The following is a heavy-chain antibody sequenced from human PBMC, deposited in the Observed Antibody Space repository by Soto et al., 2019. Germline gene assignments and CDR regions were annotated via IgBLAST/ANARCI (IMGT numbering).Heavy chain of an antibody. D-gene: IGHD6-13*01. CDR2: ISYDGSNK. J-gene: IGHJ6*02. V-gene: IGHV3-30-3*01. CDR1: GFTFSSYA. CDR3: ARDGPVYSSSWTLRYYGRDV. Sequence: QVQLVESGGGVVQPGRSLRLSCAASGFTFSSYAMHWVRQAPGKGLEWVAVISYDGSNKYYADSVKGRFTISRDNSKNTLYLQMNSLRAEDTAVYYCARDGPVYSSSWTLRYYGRDVWGQGTTVTVSS.